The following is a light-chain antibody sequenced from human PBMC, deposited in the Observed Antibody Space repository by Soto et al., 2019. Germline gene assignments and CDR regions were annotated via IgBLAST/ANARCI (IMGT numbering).Light chain of an antibody. J-gene: IGLJ2*01. V-gene: IGLV2-14*03. Sequence: QSALTQPASVSVSPRQSITLSCTGSSSDVGSSNYVSWYQQLPGKAPKLIIFDVNNRPSGVSDRFSGSKSDNTASLTISGLQAEDEADYYCSSYTTLNTVIFGGGTKLTVL. CDR2: DVN. CDR1: SSDVGSSNY. CDR3: SSYTTLNTVI.